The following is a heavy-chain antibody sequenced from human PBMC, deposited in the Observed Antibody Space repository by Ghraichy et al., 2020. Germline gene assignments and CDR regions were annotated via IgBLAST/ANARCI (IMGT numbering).Heavy chain of an antibody. Sequence: SVKVSCKASGFTFATSAVRWVRQARGQRLEWIGWIVVGSGNTNYAQKFQERVTITRDLSTSTAYMELSSLRFEDTAVYYCAAVSDTPPYYYGLDVWGQGTTVTVSS. CDR2: IVVGSGNT. J-gene: IGHJ6*02. D-gene: IGHD5-18*01. CDR1: GFTFATSA. V-gene: IGHV1-58*01. CDR3: AAVSDTPPYYYGLDV.